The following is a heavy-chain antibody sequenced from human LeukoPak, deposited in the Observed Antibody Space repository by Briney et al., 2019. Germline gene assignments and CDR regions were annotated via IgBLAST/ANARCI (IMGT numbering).Heavy chain of an antibody. V-gene: IGHV3-74*01. J-gene: IGHJ6*02. CDR1: GFTFSSYW. CDR2: IKTDGSST. D-gene: IGHD4-17*01. Sequence: GGSLRLSCAASGFTFSSYWMHWVRQAPGKGLVWVSRIKTDGSSTSYADSVKGRFTISRDNAKNTLYLQMNSLRAEDTAVYYCARGDYRKYYYGMDVWGQGTTVTVSS. CDR3: ARGDYRKYYYGMDV.